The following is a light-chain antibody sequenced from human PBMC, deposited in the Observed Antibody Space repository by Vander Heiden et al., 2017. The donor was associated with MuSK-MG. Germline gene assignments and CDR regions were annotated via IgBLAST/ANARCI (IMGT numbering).Light chain of an antibody. CDR3: AAWDDNLSGPL. CDR2: KNN. V-gene: IGLV1-47*01. Sequence: QSELTQPPSASGTPGQRVTISCSGNTSNIGSNYVSWYQHRPGTAPNLLIYKNNLRPSGVPDRFSGSKSGTSASLAVSGLQSDDETNYFCAAWDDNLSGPLFGGGTKVTVL. J-gene: IGLJ2*01. CDR1: TSNIGSNY.